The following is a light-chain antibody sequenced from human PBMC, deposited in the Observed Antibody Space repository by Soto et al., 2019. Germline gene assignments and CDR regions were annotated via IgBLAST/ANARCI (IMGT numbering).Light chain of an antibody. CDR1: TSDIGSYDL. CDR2: EAS. CDR3: SSYAGGGTLV. Sequence: QSVLTQPASVSGSPGQSITISCTGTTSDIGSYDLVSWYQQHPGKAPKLMIHEASKRPSGVSNRFSGSKSGTTASLTISGLQAEDEANYYCSSYAGGGTLVFGGGTKVTVL. V-gene: IGLV2-23*01. J-gene: IGLJ2*01.